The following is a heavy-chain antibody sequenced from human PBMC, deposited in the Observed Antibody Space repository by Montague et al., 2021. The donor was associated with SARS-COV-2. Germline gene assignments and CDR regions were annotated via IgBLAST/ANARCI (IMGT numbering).Heavy chain of an antibody. CDR1: GFSLSTSGMC. V-gene: IGHV2-70*11. D-gene: IGHD3-9*01. CDR3: ARRTYDILTGYDYGMDV. J-gene: IGHJ6*02. CDR2: IAWDDDK. Sequence: PALVKPTQTLTLTCTFSGFSLSTSGMCVSWIRQPPGKALEWLARIAWDDDKYYSTSLKTRLTISKDTSKNQVVLTMTNMDPVDTATYYCARRTYDILTGYDYGMDVWGQGITVTVS.